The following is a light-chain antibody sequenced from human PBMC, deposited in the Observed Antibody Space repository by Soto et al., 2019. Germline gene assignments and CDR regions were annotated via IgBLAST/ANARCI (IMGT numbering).Light chain of an antibody. CDR3: QQYHKWPPLT. Sequence: EIVMTQSPATLSVSPGERATRSCRASQSVSSTLAWYQQKPGQAPRLLIYGASTRATGVPARFSGSGSGTEFTLTISSLQSEDFAVYYCQQYHKWPPLTFGGGTKVEIK. V-gene: IGKV3-15*01. CDR2: GAS. CDR1: QSVSST. J-gene: IGKJ4*01.